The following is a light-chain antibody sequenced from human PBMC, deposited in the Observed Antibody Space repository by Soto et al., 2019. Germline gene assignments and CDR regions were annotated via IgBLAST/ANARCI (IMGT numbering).Light chain of an antibody. CDR1: QSISSW. CDR2: KAS. J-gene: IGKJ2*01. CDR3: HQYNSYSNT. Sequence: DIQMTQSPSTLSASVGDRVTITCRASQSISSWLAWYQQKPGKAPKLLIYKASSLESGVPSRFSGSGSGTEVTLTISSLQPDDFATYYCHQYNSYSNTFGQGTKLEIK. V-gene: IGKV1-5*03.